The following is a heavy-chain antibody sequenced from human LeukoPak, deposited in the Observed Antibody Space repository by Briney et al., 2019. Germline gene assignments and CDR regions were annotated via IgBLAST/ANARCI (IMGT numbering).Heavy chain of an antibody. V-gene: IGHV3-7*05. J-gene: IGHJ4*02. CDR3: AKDRYCSGGSCYSGFGY. CDR2: INQGENEK. Sequence: GGSLRLSCAASGFTFRSYWMSWVRQPPGKGLEWVANINQGENEKYYVDSVKGRFTISRDNSKNTLYLQMNSLRAEDTAVYYCAKDRYCSGGSCYSGFGYWGRGTLVTVSS. D-gene: IGHD2-15*01. CDR1: GFTFRSYW.